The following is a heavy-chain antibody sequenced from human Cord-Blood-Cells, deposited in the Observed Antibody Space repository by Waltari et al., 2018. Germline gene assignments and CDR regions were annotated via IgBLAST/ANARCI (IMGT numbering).Heavy chain of an antibody. V-gene: IGHV1-69*09. J-gene: IGHJ2*01. Sequence: QVQLVQSGAEVKKPGSSVKVSCKASGGTFSSYAISWVRQAPGQGLEWMGRISPILGIANYAQKFQGRVTITADKSTSTAYMELSSLRSEDTAVYYCAIRIAAAGTSWYFDLWGRGTLVTVSS. D-gene: IGHD6-13*01. CDR3: AIRIAAAGTSWYFDL. CDR1: GGTFSSYA. CDR2: ISPILGIA.